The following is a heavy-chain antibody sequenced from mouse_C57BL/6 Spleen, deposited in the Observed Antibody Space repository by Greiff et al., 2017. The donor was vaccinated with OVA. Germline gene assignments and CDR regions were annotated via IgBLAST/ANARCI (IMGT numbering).Heavy chain of an antibody. V-gene: IGHV1-69*01. Sequence: QVQLQQPGAELVMPGASVKLSCKASGYTFTSYWMHWVKQRPGQGLEWIGEIDPSDSYTNYNQKFKGKSTLTVDKSSSTAYMQLSSLTSEDSAVYYCARKITTVVSYYAMDYWGQGTSVTVSS. CDR3: ARKITTVVSYYAMDY. CDR2: IDPSDSYT. D-gene: IGHD1-1*01. CDR1: GYTFTSYW. J-gene: IGHJ4*01.